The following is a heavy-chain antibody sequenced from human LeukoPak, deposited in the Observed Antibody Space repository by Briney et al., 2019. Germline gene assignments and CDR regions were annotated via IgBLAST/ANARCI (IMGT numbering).Heavy chain of an antibody. CDR1: GGSISSYY. D-gene: IGHD3-10*01. CDR3: ARDPVTMVRGAYNEYYGMDV. CDR2: IYTSGST. Sequence: SETLSLTCTVSGGSISSYYWSWIRQPAGKGLEWIGRIYTSGSTNYNPSLKSRVTMSVDTSKNQFSLKLSSVTAADTAVYYCARDPVTMVRGAYNEYYGMDVWGQGTTVTVSS. J-gene: IGHJ6*02. V-gene: IGHV4-4*07.